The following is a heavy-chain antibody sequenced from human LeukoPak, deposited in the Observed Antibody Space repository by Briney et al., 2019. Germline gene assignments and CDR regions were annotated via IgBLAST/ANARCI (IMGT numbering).Heavy chain of an antibody. CDR2: ISGSGTNT. Sequence: GGSLRPSCAASGFTFNSYAMNWVRQAPGKGLEWVSVISGSGTNTYYADSVKGRFTISRDNSKNTLYLQMNSLRAEDTAVYYCAKAPVPIIATNWFDPWGQGTLVTVSS. V-gene: IGHV3-23*01. J-gene: IGHJ5*02. CDR1: GFTFNSYA. D-gene: IGHD2-2*01. CDR3: AKAPVPIIATNWFDP.